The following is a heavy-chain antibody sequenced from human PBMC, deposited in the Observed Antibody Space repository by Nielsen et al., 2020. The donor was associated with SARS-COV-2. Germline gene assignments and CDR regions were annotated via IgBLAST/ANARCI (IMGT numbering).Heavy chain of an antibody. J-gene: IGHJ4*02. V-gene: IGHV1-58*01. CDR3: AAIGTSVTTWVH. D-gene: IGHD4-17*01. Sequence: SVKVSCKASGVTFTSSAVQWVRQARGQRLEWIGWIIVGSGNTNYAQKFQERVTITRDMSTSTAYMDLSSLRSEDTAVYYCAAIGTSVTTWVHWGQGTLVTVSS. CDR2: IIVGSGNT. CDR1: GVTFTSSA.